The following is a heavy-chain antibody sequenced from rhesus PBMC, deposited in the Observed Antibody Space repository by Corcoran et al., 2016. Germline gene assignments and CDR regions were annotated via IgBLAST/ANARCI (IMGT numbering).Heavy chain of an antibody. CDR1: GFSITTSGTG. D-gene: IGHD2-39*01. J-gene: IGHJ4*01. Sequence: QVTLKESGPALVKPTQPLTLTCTFSGFSITTSGTGVGWIRQHPGTALEWIVSIYWNAVRFFNTSVMCRLTISNDTSRIQVFLTITNMDPVDTATYYCARSYCARGVCYSNFAHWGQGALVTVSS. V-gene: IGHV2-95*01. CDR2: IYWNAVR. CDR3: ARSYCARGVCYSNFAH.